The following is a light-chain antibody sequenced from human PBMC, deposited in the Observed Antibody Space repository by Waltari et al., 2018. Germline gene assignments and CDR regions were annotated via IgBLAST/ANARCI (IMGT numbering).Light chain of an antibody. V-gene: IGLV3-27*01. CDR1: ILAQKY. J-gene: IGLJ3*02. Sequence: SYDLTQPSSVSVSPGPTARITCSGDILAQKYGRWFQQKPGQAPVQVIYKDNERPSGIPERFSGSSSGTTVTLTISGAHVDDEADYYCYSAADNAVGVFGGGTKLTV. CDR2: KDN. CDR3: YSAADNAVGV.